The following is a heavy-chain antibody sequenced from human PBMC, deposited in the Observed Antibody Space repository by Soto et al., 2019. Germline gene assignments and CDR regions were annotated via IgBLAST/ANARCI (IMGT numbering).Heavy chain of an antibody. Sequence: EVQLVESGGGLVQPGGSLRLSCAASGFTVSTKYMSWVRQAPGKGLEWVSVIYSGGSTFYADSVRGRFTISRDNSKNTVNLQMNSLRAEDTALYYCARDRWAADYWGQGTLVTVSS. D-gene: IGHD3-16*01. CDR1: GFTVSTKY. J-gene: IGHJ4*02. CDR3: ARDRWAADY. V-gene: IGHV3-66*01. CDR2: IYSGGST.